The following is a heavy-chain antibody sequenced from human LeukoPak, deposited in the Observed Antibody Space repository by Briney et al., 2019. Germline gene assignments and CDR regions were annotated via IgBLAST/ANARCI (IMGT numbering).Heavy chain of an antibody. Sequence: PGGSLRLSCAASGFTFSSYAMTWVRQAPGKGLEWVSLIYSGGGTKYADSVKGRFTISRDNSKNTLYLQMNRLRVEDTAVYYCARKTDTSMLGDYWGQGTLVTVSS. CDR2: IYSGGGT. J-gene: IGHJ4*02. D-gene: IGHD5-18*01. V-gene: IGHV3-66*02. CDR1: GFTFSSYA. CDR3: ARKTDTSMLGDY.